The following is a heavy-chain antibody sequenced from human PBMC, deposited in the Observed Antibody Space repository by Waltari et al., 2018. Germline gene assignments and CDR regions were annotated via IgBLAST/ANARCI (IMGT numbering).Heavy chain of an antibody. Sequence: QVQLVQSGAEVKKPGSSVKVSCKASGGTFSSYPISWVRQAPGQGLEWMGRIIPILGIANYAQKFQGRVTITADKSTSTAYMELSSLRSEDTAVYYCARGAKEYYFDYWGQGTLVTVSS. J-gene: IGHJ4*02. CDR1: GGTFSSYP. CDR2: IIPILGIA. V-gene: IGHV1-69*02. D-gene: IGHD3-10*01. CDR3: ARGAKEYYFDY.